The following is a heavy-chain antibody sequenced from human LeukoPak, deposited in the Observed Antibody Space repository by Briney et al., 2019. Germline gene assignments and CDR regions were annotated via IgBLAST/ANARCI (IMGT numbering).Heavy chain of an antibody. CDR1: GYTFTSYG. J-gene: IGHJ5*02. CDR3: ARDLGYCSGGSCYWGWFDP. V-gene: IGHV1-18*01. Sequence: ASVKVSCKASGYTFTSYGISWVRQAPGQGLEWMGWISAYNGNTNYAQKLQGRVTMTTDTSTSTAYMELRNLRSDDTAVYYCARDLGYCSGGSCYWGWFDPWGQGTLVTVSS. CDR2: ISAYNGNT. D-gene: IGHD2-15*01.